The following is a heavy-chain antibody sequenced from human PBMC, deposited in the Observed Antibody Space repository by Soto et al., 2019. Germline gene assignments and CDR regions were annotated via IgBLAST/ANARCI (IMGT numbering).Heavy chain of an antibody. CDR2: IIPIFGTA. V-gene: IGHV1-69*13. CDR1: GGTFSSYA. Sequence: SVKVSCKASGGTFSSYAISWVRQAPGQGLEWMGGIIPIFGTANYAQKFQGRVTITADESTSTAYMELSSLRSEDTAVYYCARRKDPVREVIITFGWFDPWGQGTLVTVSS. CDR3: ARRKDPVREVIITFGWFDP. D-gene: IGHD3-10*01. J-gene: IGHJ5*02.